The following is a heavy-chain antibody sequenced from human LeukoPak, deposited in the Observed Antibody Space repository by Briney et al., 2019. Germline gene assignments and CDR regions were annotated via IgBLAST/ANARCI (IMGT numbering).Heavy chain of an antibody. Sequence: GGSLRLSCAASGFTFSSYAMHRVRQAPGKGLEWVAVISYDGSNKYYADSVKGRFTISRDNSKNTLYLQMNSLRAEDTAVYYCARDSFYYYDSSGYYWGLAFDIWGQGTMVTVSS. D-gene: IGHD3-22*01. V-gene: IGHV3-30*01. CDR2: ISYDGSNK. CDR1: GFTFSSYA. CDR3: ARDSFYYYDSSGYYWGLAFDI. J-gene: IGHJ3*02.